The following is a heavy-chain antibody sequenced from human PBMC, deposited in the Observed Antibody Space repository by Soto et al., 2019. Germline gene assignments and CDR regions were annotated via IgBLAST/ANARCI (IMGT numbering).Heavy chain of an antibody. CDR3: ARSGTGYFSTYNWFDP. V-gene: IGHV4-59*01. CDR2: IYYSGST. CDR1: GGSISSYY. Sequence: PSETLSLTCTVSGGSISSYYWSWIRQPPGKGLEWIGYIYYSGSTNYNPSLKSRVTISVDTSKNQFSLKLSSVTAADTAVYYCARSGTGYFSTYNWFDPWGQGTLVTSPQ. J-gene: IGHJ5*02. D-gene: IGHD3-9*01.